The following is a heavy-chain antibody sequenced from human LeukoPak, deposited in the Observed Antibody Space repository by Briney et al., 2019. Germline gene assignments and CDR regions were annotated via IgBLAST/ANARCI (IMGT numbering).Heavy chain of an antibody. CDR1: GFTVSSNY. CDR3: ARDYYDILTANRQTKSSYFDY. D-gene: IGHD3-9*01. J-gene: IGHJ4*02. CDR2: IYSGDNT. V-gene: IGHV3-66*01. Sequence: GGSLRLSCVASGFTVSSNYMNWVRQAPGKGLEWVSVIYSGDNTYYVDSVKGRFTISRDSSKSTLYLQMNSLRAEDTAVYYCARDYYDILTANRQTKSSYFDYWGQGTLVTVSS.